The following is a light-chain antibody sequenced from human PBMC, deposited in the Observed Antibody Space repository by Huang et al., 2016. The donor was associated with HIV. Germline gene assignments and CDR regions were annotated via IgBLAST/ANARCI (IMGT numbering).Light chain of an antibody. Sequence: EILLTQSPGTLSLSPGERATLSCRASQSVGRTSLDWYQQQPGQAPTLLIDDASRRPSGSPDRFSGSGSGTDFTLSISRLEPEDFAVYYCQQYGSSPTTFGQGTKVEI. V-gene: IGKV3-20*01. CDR3: QQYGSSPTT. J-gene: IGKJ1*01. CDR1: QSVGRTS. CDR2: DAS.